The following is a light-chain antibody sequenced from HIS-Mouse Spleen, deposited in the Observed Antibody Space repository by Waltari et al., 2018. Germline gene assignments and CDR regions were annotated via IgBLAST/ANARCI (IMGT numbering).Light chain of an antibody. CDR1: SSNIGNNY. V-gene: IGLV1-51*01. Sequence: QSVLTQPPSVSAAPGQKVTISCSGSSSNIGNNYVSWYQQLPGTAPKLLIYDNKKRPAGMPDRFSGSKSGTSATLGITGRQTGDEADYYCGTWDSSLSAGVFGGGTKLTVL. CDR2: DNK. J-gene: IGLJ3*02. CDR3: GTWDSSLSAGV.